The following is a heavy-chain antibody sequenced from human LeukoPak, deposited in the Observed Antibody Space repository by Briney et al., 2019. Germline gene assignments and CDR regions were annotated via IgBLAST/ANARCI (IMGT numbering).Heavy chain of an antibody. Sequence: PSETLSLTCAVYGGSFSGYYWSWIRQPPGKGLEWIGEINHSGSTNYNPSLKSRVTISVDTSKDQFSLKLSSVTAADTAVYYCARGRHYGSESCWFDPWGQGTLVTVSS. D-gene: IGHD3-10*01. J-gene: IGHJ5*02. CDR3: ARGRHYGSESCWFDP. V-gene: IGHV4-34*01. CDR1: GGSFSGYY. CDR2: INHSGST.